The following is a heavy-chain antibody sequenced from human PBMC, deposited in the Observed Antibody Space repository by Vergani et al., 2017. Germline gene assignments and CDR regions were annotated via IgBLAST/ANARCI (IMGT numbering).Heavy chain of an antibody. CDR3: TVLRNQLLDY. CDR1: GFIFSSYE. V-gene: IGHV3-48*03. Sequence: EVQLVESGGGLVQPGGSLRLSCAASGFIFSSYEMDWVRQAPGKGLDWISYISSSGSTIYYADSVKGRFTISSDYAKKSLYLQINSLRAEDTAVYYCTVLRNQLLDYWGQGTLVTVSS. J-gene: IGHJ4*02. CDR2: ISSSGSTI. D-gene: IGHD2-2*01.